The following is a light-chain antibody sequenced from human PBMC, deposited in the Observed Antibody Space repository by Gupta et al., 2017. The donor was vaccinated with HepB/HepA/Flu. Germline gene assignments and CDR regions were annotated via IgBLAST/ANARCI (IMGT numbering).Light chain of an antibody. Sequence: IVLTQPQATLSLSPGERATLSCRASPSVRSDLAWYQQKPGQAPRLLIYDASERATGIPARFSVSGSGTDFTLTLSSQEPEDFAFYSCQRRSNLPFITFGQGTRLEIK. J-gene: IGKJ5*01. CDR2: DAS. CDR1: PSVRSD. CDR3: QRRSNLPFIT. V-gene: IGKV3-11*01.